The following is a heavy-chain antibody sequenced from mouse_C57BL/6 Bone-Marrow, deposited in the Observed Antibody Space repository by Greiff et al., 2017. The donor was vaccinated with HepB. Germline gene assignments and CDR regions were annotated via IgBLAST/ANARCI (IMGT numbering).Heavy chain of an antibody. D-gene: IGHD2-3*01. CDR2: IDPSDSYT. Sequence: QVQLQQSGAELVKPGASVKLSCKASGYTFTSYWMQWVKQRPGQGLEWIGEIDPSDSYTNYNQKFKGKATLTVDTSSSTASMQLSSLTSEDSAVYYCPIGDGRGFAYWGQGTLVTVSA. V-gene: IGHV1-50*01. CDR1: GYTFTSYW. CDR3: PIGDGRGFAY. J-gene: IGHJ3*01.